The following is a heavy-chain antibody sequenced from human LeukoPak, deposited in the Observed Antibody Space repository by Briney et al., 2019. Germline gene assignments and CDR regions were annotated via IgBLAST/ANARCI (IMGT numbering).Heavy chain of an antibody. D-gene: IGHD3-16*01. CDR2: ISYLSSHL. CDR3: GRAFPPLRTSSAGDL. CDR1: GFTFSDYD. V-gene: IGHV3-21*01. Sequence: GGSLRLSCSAPGFTFSDYDMNWVRQAPGKGLEWVSSISYLSSHLYYGDSVKGRFSISRDNAKNSLYLQMNSLGAEDTAIYYCGRAFPPLRTSSAGDLWGQGILVTVSS. J-gene: IGHJ4*02.